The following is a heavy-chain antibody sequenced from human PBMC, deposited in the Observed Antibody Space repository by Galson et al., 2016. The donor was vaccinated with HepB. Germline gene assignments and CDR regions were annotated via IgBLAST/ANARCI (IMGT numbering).Heavy chain of an antibody. CDR3: ARVDYDILTVYYYYGLDA. Sequence: SLRLSCAVSRFTFSTYGMHWVRQAPDKGLEWVAVISSDGNKTSYADSVKGRFTISRDNSKNTLFLQMDNLRIDDTAVYYCARVDYDILTVYYYYGLDAWGQGTTVTVSS. CDR2: ISSDGNKT. J-gene: IGHJ6*02. D-gene: IGHD3-9*01. V-gene: IGHV3-30-3*01. CDR1: RFTFSTYG.